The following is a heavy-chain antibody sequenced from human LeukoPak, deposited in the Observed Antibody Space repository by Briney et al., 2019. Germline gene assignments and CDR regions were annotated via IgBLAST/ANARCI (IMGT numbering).Heavy chain of an antibody. Sequence: PGGSLGLSCAASGFTFGSYGMHWVRQAPGKGLEWVAVISYDGRSKYYSDSVKGRFTISRDDSKNTQYLQMNSLRGEDTAVYFCAKGGVATVDYLDYWGQGTLVTVSS. D-gene: IGHD5-12*01. J-gene: IGHJ4*02. CDR2: ISYDGRSK. CDR3: AKGGVATVDYLDY. V-gene: IGHV3-30*18. CDR1: GFTFGSYG.